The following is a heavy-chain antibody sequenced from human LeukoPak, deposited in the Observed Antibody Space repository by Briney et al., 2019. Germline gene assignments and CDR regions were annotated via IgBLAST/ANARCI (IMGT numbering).Heavy chain of an antibody. Sequence: ASVKVSCKASGYTFTSYGISWVRQAPGQGLEWMGWISAYNGNTNYAQKLQGRVTMTTDTSTSTAYMELRSLRSDDTAVCYCARAWSIVVVPAAPFDPWGQGTLVTVSS. V-gene: IGHV1-18*01. CDR1: GYTFTSYG. D-gene: IGHD2-2*01. J-gene: IGHJ5*02. CDR3: ARAWSIVVVPAAPFDP. CDR2: ISAYNGNT.